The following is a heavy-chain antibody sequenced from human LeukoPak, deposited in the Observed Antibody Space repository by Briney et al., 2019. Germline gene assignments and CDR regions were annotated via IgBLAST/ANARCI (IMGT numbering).Heavy chain of an antibody. CDR1: GGPISSYY. Sequence: SETLPLTCTVSGGPISSYYWSWIRQPPGKGLEWIGYISYSGSTLYNPPLESRVTISVDTSKRYFSLQLSSVTAADTAVYYCAREYSGSYLGYYYYYLDVWGKGTTVTVSS. J-gene: IGHJ6*03. CDR2: ISYSGST. V-gene: IGHV4-59*01. D-gene: IGHD1-26*01. CDR3: AREYSGSYLGYYYYYLDV.